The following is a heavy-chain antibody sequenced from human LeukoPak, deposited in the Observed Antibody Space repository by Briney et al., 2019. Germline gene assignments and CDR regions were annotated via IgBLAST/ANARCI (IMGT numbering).Heavy chain of an antibody. CDR1: GFTFSSYA. CDR3: ANPGGVVVIRLFAFDI. Sequence: PGGSLRLSCAASGFTFSSYAMSWVRQAPGKGLEWVSAISGSGGSTYYADSVKGRFTISRDNSKNTLYLQMNSLRAEDTAVYYCANPGGVVVIRLFAFDIWGQGTMVTASS. D-gene: IGHD3-22*01. J-gene: IGHJ3*02. CDR2: ISGSGGST. V-gene: IGHV3-23*01.